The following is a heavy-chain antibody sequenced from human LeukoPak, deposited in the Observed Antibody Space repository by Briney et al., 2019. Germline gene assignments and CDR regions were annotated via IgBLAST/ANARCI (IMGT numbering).Heavy chain of an antibody. CDR2: IWNDGSNK. V-gene: IGHV3-33*01. Sequence: GGSLRLSCAASGFTFSVYGMHWARQAPGKGLEWVAVIWNDGSNKYYADSVKGRFTISRDNSKNMLYLQMSSLRAEDTAVYSCARASGPFDYWGQGILVTVSS. CDR3: ARASGPFDY. D-gene: IGHD3-10*01. CDR1: GFTFSVYG. J-gene: IGHJ4*02.